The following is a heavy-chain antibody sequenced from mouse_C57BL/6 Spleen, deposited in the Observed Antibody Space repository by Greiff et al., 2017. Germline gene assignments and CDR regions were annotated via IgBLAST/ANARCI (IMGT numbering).Heavy chain of an antibody. V-gene: IGHV1-55*01. Sequence: VQLQQPGAELVKPGASVKMSCKASGYTFTSYWITWVKQRPGQGLEWIGDIYPGSGSTNYNEKFKSKATLTVDTSSSTAYMQLSSLTSEDSAVYYCARWTYYSNYVAYWGQGTLVTVSA. D-gene: IGHD2-5*01. CDR3: ARWTYYSNYVAY. CDR2: IYPGSGST. J-gene: IGHJ3*01. CDR1: GYTFTSYW.